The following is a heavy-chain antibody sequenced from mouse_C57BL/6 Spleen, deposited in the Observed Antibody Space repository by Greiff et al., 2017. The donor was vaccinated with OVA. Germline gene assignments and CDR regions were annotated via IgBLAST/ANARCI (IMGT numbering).Heavy chain of an antibody. CDR3: TRERGNWDGYFDV. Sequence: QVQLKESGAELVRPGASVTLSCKASGYTFTDYEMHWVKQTPVHGLEWIGAIDPETGGTAYNQKFKGKAILTADKSSSTAYMELRSLTSEDSAVYYCTRERGNWDGYFDVWGTGTTVTVSS. CDR1: GYTFTDYE. J-gene: IGHJ1*03. CDR2: IDPETGGT. V-gene: IGHV1-15*01. D-gene: IGHD4-1*01.